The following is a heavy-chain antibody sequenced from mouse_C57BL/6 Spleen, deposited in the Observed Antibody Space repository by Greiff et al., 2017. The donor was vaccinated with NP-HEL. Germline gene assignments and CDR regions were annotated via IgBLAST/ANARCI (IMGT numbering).Heavy chain of an antibody. J-gene: IGHJ4*01. CDR3: ARYGYYGKDYAMDY. V-gene: IGHV7-3*01. CDR2: IRNKANGYTT. Sequence: EVQLVESGGGLVQPGGSLSLSCAASGFTFTDYYMSWVRQPPGKALEWLGFIRNKANGYTTEYSASVKGRFTISRDNSQSILYLQMNALRAEDSATYYCARYGYYGKDYAMDYWGQGTSVTVSS. D-gene: IGHD1-1*01. CDR1: GFTFTDYY.